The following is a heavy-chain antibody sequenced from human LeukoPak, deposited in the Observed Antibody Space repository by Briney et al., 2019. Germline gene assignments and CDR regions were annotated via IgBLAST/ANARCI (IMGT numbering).Heavy chain of an antibody. J-gene: IGHJ4*02. CDR3: ASSVSGAFDY. CDR1: GGSISSYY. D-gene: IGHD3-10*01. Sequence: SETLSLTCTVSGGSISSYYWSWIRQPPGKGLEWIGYIYYSGSTNYNPSLKSRVTISVDTSNNQFSLKLSSVTAADSAVYYCASSVSGAFDYWGQGTLVTVSS. CDR2: IYYSGST. V-gene: IGHV4-59*12.